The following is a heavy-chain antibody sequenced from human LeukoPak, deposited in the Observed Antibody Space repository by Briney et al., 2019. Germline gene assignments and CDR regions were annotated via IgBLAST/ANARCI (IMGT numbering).Heavy chain of an antibody. Sequence: PSETLSLTCAVYGGSFSRYYWSWIRQPPGKGLEWIGEINHSGSTNYNPSLKSRVTISVDTSKNQFSLKLSSVTAADTAVYYCASLLTSQYYFDYWGQGTLVTVSS. J-gene: IGHJ4*02. V-gene: IGHV4-34*01. D-gene: IGHD4-11*01. CDR2: INHSGST. CDR3: ASLLTSQYYFDY. CDR1: GGSFSRYY.